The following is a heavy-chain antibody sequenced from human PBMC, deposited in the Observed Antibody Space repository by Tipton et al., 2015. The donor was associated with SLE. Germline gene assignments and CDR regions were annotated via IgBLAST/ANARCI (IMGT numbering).Heavy chain of an antibody. CDR2: MNPNSGNT. CDR3: AVVAHSENY. D-gene: IGHD2-15*01. CDR1: GYTFTSYG. Sequence: QSGPEVKKPGASVKASCKASGYTFTSYGISWVRQAPGQGLEWMGWMNPNSGNTGYAQKFQGRVTMTRNTSISTAYMELSSLRSEDTAVYYCAVVAHSENYWGQGTLVTVSS. J-gene: IGHJ4*02. V-gene: IGHV1-8*02.